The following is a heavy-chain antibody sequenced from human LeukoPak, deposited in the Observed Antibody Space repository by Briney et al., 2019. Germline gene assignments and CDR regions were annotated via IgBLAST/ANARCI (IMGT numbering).Heavy chain of an antibody. CDR2: ISGSGAST. V-gene: IGHV3-23*01. Sequence: GGSLRLSCAASGFTFSSNAMSWVRQAPGKGLEWVSAISGSGASTYYASSVKGRFIISRDNSKNTLYLQMNSLRDEDTSVYYCARGGKGYLCSSTSGACAFDIWVQGTKVAVSS. D-gene: IGHD2-2*01. CDR3: ARGGKGYLCSSTSGACAFDI. CDR1: GFTFSSNA. J-gene: IGHJ3*02.